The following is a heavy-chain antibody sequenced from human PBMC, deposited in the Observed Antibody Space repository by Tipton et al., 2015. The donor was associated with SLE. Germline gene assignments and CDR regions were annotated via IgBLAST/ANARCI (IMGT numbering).Heavy chain of an antibody. CDR2: IYHSGST. V-gene: IGHV4-38-2*02. D-gene: IGHD6-13*01. Sequence: TLSLTCNVSGYSISSGYYWGWIRQAPGKGLEWIGSIYHSGSTSYNPSLKSRVTISVDTSKNQFSLRLSSVTAADTAVYYCARDFKSSSHRYYYYYYMDVWGKGTTVTVSS. J-gene: IGHJ6*03. CDR1: GYSISSGYY. CDR3: ARDFKSSSHRYYYYYYMDV.